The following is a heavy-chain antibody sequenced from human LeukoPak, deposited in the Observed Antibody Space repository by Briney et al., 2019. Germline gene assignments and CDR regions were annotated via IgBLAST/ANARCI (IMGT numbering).Heavy chain of an antibody. CDR3: AKDPVKCCRTSCLPNWFDP. J-gene: IGHJ5*01. V-gene: IGHV3-23*01. CDR2: ISAGGSTT. CDR1: GFTFSSYV. Sequence: GGSLRLSCAASGFTFSSYVMSWVRQAPGKGLEWVSTISAGGSTTYYADSVKGRFTISRDNAKNSLYLQMNSLRAEDTAVYYCAKDPVKCCRTSCLPNWFDPWGQGNL. D-gene: IGHD2-2*01.